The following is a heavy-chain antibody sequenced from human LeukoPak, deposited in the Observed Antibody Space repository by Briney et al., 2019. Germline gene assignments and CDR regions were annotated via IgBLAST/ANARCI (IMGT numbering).Heavy chain of an antibody. D-gene: IGHD4-17*01. J-gene: IGHJ4*02. Sequence: SETLSLTCAVYGGSFSGYYWSWIRQPPGKGLEWIGEINHSGSTNYNPSLKSRVTTSVDTSKNQFSLKLSSVTAADTAVYYCARANGDYGYWGQGTLVTVSS. CDR3: ARANGDYGY. V-gene: IGHV4-34*01. CDR2: INHSGST. CDR1: GGSFSGYY.